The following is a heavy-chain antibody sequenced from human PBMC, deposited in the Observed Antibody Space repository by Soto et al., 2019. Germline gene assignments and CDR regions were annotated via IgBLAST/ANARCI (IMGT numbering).Heavy chain of an antibody. J-gene: IGHJ5*02. CDR3: ARDSLGMAVLGTGRSKHDWFNP. D-gene: IGHD6-19*01. CDR1: GGSFSGYY. Sequence: QVQLQQWGAGLLKPSETLSLTCAVYGGSFSGYYWSWIRQPPGKGLEWSGEIHHSGRTNYNPCPKRRVTVSIDTSQNQFSLKLSAATTADPAIYYCARDSLGMAVLGTGRSKHDWFNPCGKGTLVTVSS. V-gene: IGHV4-34*01. CDR2: IHHSGRT.